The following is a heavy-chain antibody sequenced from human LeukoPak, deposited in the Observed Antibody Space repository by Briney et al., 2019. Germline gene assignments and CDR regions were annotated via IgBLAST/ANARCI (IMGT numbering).Heavy chain of an antibody. J-gene: IGHJ4*02. Sequence: KLSETWSLTCTVSGGSMSSYYWSWIRQPPGKGLEWIGYIYYSGSTKYNPSLKSRVTISVDTSKNQFSLKLSSVTAADTAVYYCARGARAGYNFEPFDYCGQRALVSASS. V-gene: IGHV4-59*08. CDR2: IYYSGST. D-gene: IGHD5-24*01. CDR3: ARGARAGYNFEPFDY. CDR1: GGSMSSYY.